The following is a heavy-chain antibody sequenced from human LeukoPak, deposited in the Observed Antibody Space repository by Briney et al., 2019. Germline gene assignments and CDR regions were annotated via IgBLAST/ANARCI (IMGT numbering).Heavy chain of an antibody. D-gene: IGHD2/OR15-2a*01. CDR1: GFTFSSYT. Sequence: GGSLRLSCAVSGFTFSSYTMCWVRQPPDKGLEGVAVISYDGVNKDNAESGKGRVTISRDNSKTTLSLRMNSLRREDTAVFCCARGLKRSNFATLRGHMGACWDQGTLVTV. CDR3: ARGLKRSNFATLRGHMGAC. J-gene: IGHJ4*02. V-gene: IGHV3-30*04. CDR2: ISYDGVNK.